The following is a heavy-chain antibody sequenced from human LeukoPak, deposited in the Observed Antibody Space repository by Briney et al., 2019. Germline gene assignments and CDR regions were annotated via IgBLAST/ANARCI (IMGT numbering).Heavy chain of an antibody. CDR1: GYTFTSYA. CDR2: IRARNGDT. Sequence: VASVKVSCKASGYTFTSYAISWVRQAPGQGLEWMGWIRARNGDTNHAQQLQGRVTMTTDTSTRTAYMELRSLRSEDTAVYYCARGEFICTINTCYASALDSWGQGTLVIVSS. V-gene: IGHV1-18*01. D-gene: IGHD2-2*01. CDR3: ARGEFICTINTCYASALDS. J-gene: IGHJ4*02.